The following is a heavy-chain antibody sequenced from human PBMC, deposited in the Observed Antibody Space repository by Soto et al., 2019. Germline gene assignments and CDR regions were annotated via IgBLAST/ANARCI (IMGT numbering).Heavy chain of an antibody. J-gene: IGHJ4*02. D-gene: IGHD3-22*01. Sequence: SGPTLVYPTQTLTLTCTFSGFSLSTSGVGVGWIRQPPGKALEWLALIYWNDDKRYSPSLKSRLTITKDTSKNQVVLTMTNMDPVHTATYYCAHSLLPSYYVSSGYQYYFDYWGQGTLVTVSS. CDR2: IYWNDDK. CDR3: AHSLLPSYYVSSGYQYYFDY. V-gene: IGHV2-5*01. CDR1: GFSLSTSGVG.